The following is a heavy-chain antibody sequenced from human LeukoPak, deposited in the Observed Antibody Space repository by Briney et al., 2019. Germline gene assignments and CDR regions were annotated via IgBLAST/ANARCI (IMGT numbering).Heavy chain of an antibody. Sequence: GGSLRLSCAASGFTVSSNYMSWVRQAPGKGLEWVSIIYGAGTTNYADSVKGRFTISRDNSKNTLFLQMNSLRAEDTAVYYCAKDSGPYTSGHYGHWGQGTLVTVSS. V-gene: IGHV3-53*01. CDR3: AKDSGPYTSGHYGH. CDR2: IYGAGTT. CDR1: GFTVSSNY. D-gene: IGHD3-22*01. J-gene: IGHJ4*02.